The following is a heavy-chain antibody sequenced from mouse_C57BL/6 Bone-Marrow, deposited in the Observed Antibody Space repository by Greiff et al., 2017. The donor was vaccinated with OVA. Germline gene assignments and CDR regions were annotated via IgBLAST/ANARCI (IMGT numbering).Heavy chain of an antibody. V-gene: IGHV1-69*01. CDR3: AREGTRGGYFDY. CDR2: IDPSDSYT. Sequence: VQLQQPGAELVMPGASVKLSCKASGYTFTSYWMHWVKQRPGQGLEWIGEIDPSDSYTNYNQKFKGKSTLTVDKSSSTAYMQLSVLTSEDSAVYYCAREGTRGGYFDYWGQGTTLTVSS. CDR1: GYTFTSYW. D-gene: IGHD3-3*01. J-gene: IGHJ2*01.